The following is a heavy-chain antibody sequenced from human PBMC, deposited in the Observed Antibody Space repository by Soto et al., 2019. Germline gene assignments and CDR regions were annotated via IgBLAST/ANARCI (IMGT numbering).Heavy chain of an antibody. Sequence: QVQLQESGPGLVKPSETLSLTCSVSGGSLSRYYWSWIRQSPGQGLEWIGFIFDSGSTAYNPALESRVTIAVDTSENQFSLSLSSVTAADTAAYSCARHEKGSSFDYWGQGTLVTVSS. V-gene: IGHV4-59*08. J-gene: IGHJ4*02. CDR3: ARHEKGSSFDY. D-gene: IGHD3-10*01. CDR1: GGSLSRYY. CDR2: IFDSGST.